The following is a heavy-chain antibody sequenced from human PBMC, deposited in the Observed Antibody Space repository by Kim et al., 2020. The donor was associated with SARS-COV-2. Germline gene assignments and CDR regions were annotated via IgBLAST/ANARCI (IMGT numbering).Heavy chain of an antibody. CDR2: IKQDGSEK. Sequence: GGSLRLSCAASGFTFSSYWMSWVRQAPGKGLEWVANIKQDGSEKYYVDSVKGRFTISRDNAKNSLYLQMNSLRAEDTAVYYCARDGPGRDGYNWARAFDIWGQGTMVTVSS. CDR3: ARDGPGRDGYNWARAFDI. D-gene: IGHD5-12*01. V-gene: IGHV3-7*01. CDR1: GFTFSSYW. J-gene: IGHJ3*02.